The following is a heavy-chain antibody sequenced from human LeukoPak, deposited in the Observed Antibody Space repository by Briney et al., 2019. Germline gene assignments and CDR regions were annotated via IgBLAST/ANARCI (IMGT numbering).Heavy chain of an antibody. CDR3: ARVEYSSGWYDY. CDR1: GFTLSSYW. J-gene: IGHJ4*02. D-gene: IGHD6-19*01. Sequence: GGSLRLSCAASGFTLSSYWMHWVRQAPGKGLVWVSRINSDGSSTSYADSVKGRFTISRDNAKNTLYLQMNSLRAEDTAVYYRARVEYSSGWYDYWGQGTLVTVSS. CDR2: INSDGSST. V-gene: IGHV3-74*01.